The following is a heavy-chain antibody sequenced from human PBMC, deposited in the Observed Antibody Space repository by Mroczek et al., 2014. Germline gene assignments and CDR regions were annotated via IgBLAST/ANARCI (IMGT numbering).Heavy chain of an antibody. J-gene: IGHJ4*02. Sequence: QVQLQQWGAGLLKPSETLSLTCAVYGGSFSGYYWSWIRQPPGKGLEWIGEINHSGSTNYNPSLKSRVTISVDTSKNQFSLKLSSVTAADTAVYYCARVGVGANFDYWGQGTLVTVSS. D-gene: IGHD1-26*01. V-gene: IGHV4-34*01. CDR2: INHSGST. CDR1: GGSFSGYY. CDR3: ARVGVGANFDY.